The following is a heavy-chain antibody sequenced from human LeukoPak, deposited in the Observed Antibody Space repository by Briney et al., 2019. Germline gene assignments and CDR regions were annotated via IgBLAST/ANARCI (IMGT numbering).Heavy chain of an antibody. J-gene: IGHJ3*02. V-gene: IGHV4-39*07. CDR3: ARVDGDSYGLYAFDI. D-gene: IGHD5-18*01. CDR2: IYYSGST. CDR1: GGSLSSSSYY. Sequence: SDTLSLTCTVSGGSLSSSSYYWGWIRQPPGKGLEWIGSIYYSGSTYYNPSLKSRVTISVDTSKNQFSLKLSSVTAADTAVYYCARVDGDSYGLYAFDIWGQGTMVTVSS.